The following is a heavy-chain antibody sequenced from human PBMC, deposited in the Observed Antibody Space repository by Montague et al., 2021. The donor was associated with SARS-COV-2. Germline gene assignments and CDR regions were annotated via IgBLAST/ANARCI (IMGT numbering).Heavy chain of an antibody. CDR1: GDSVANNGAD. Sequence: CAISGDSVANNGADWNSISLYPCEVVDWHGRTYYKTNRYTDYAPSVKTRITITPDTSNNQFSLHLNSVTPGDTAVYYCAREGTVPGPRGIYFDDWGQGTLVTVSS. CDR2: TYYKTNRYT. V-gene: IGHV6-1*01. D-gene: IGHD1-1*01. CDR3: AREGTVPGPRGIYFDD. J-gene: IGHJ4*02.